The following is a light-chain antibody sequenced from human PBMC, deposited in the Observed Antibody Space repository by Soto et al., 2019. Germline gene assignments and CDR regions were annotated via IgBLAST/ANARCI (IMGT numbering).Light chain of an antibody. CDR3: QQYGSSPRT. CDR2: GAS. V-gene: IGKV3-20*01. Sequence: ESVLTQSPGTLSLSPGERSIISCRATQIISSRNLAWYQQEPGQPPRLLIFGASSRATGIPDRFSGSGSGTDFTLTISRLEPEDFAVYYCQQYGSSPRTFGQGTKVDIK. CDR1: QIISSRN. J-gene: IGKJ1*01.